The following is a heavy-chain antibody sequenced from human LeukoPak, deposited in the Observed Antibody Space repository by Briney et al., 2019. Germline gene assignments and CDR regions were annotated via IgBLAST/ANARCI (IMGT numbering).Heavy chain of an antibody. CDR1: GFTFSSYA. CDR3: AGQVLLWFGELLSTFIFDY. J-gene: IGHJ4*02. V-gene: IGHV3-30-3*01. CDR2: ISYDGSNK. D-gene: IGHD3-10*01. Sequence: GRSLRLFCAASGFTFSSYAMHWVRKATGKGLEWVAVISYDGSNKYYADSVKGRFTISRDNSKNTLYLQMNSLRAEDTAVYYCAGQVLLWFGELLSTFIFDYWGQGTLVTVSS.